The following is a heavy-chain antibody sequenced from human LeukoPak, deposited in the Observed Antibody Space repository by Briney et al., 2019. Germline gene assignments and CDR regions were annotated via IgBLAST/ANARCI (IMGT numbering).Heavy chain of an antibody. Sequence: GGSLRLSCAASGFTFGSYWISWVRQAPGKGLEWVANIKEDGSEKYYVDSVKGRFTISRDNAKNSLYLQMNSLRAEDTAVYYCARDRVTTGYYYSYYYMDVWGKGTTVTVSS. CDR3: ARDRVTTGYYYSYYYMDV. J-gene: IGHJ6*03. CDR1: GFTFGSYW. V-gene: IGHV3-7*01. CDR2: IKEDGSEK. D-gene: IGHD4-11*01.